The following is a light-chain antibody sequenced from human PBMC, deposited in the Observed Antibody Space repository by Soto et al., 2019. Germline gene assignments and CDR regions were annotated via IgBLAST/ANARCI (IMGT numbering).Light chain of an antibody. CDR2: EVS. J-gene: IGLJ1*01. V-gene: IGLV2-8*01. CDR3: SSYAGSLYV. Sequence: QSALTQPPSASGSPGQSVTISCTGTSSDVGGYNYVSCYQQHPGKAPKLMIYEVSNRPSGVPDRFSCYKSGNTASLTVSGLQAYDDADYYCSSYAGSLYVFGAGTKVTVL. CDR1: SSDVGGYNY.